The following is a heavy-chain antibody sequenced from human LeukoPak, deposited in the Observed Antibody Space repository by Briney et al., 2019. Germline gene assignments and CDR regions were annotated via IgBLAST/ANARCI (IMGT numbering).Heavy chain of an antibody. V-gene: IGHV3-74*01. Sequence: GGSLRLSCVASGFTFSNYWMHWVRQAPGRGLVWVSRVNTDESRTNYADSVKGRFTISRDNAKNTVYLQMNSLRAEDTAVYYCARGASGSYYVDYWGQGILVTVSS. D-gene: IGHD1-26*01. J-gene: IGHJ4*02. CDR3: ARGASGSYYVDY. CDR1: GFTFSNYW. CDR2: VNTDESRT.